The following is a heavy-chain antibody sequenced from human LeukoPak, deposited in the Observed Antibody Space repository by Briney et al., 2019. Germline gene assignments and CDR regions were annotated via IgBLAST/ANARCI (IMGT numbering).Heavy chain of an antibody. D-gene: IGHD3-3*01. CDR2: FDPEDGET. Sequence: RASVKVSCKVSGYTLTELSMHWVRQAPGKGLEWMGGFDPEDGETIYAQKFQGRVTMTEDTSTDTAYMELSGLRSEDTAVYYCATGKALRFLEWLFWFDPWGQGTLVTVSS. V-gene: IGHV1-24*01. CDR3: ATGKALRFLEWLFWFDP. CDR1: GYTLTELS. J-gene: IGHJ5*02.